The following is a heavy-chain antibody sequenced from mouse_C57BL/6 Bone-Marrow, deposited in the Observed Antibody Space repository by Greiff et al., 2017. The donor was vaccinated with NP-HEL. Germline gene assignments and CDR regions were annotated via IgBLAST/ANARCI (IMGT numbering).Heavy chain of an antibody. CDR1: GYTFTDYN. V-gene: IGHV1-18*01. CDR3: ARTVGCYGCFED. D-gene: IGHD1-1*01. CDR2: INPNNGGT. J-gene: IGHJ1*03. Sequence: VQLQQSGPELVKPGASVKISCKASGYTFTDYNMDWVKQSHGKSLEWIGDINPNNGGTSYNKKFKGKATLTVDKSSSTAYMELRSLTSEDTAVYYCARTVGCYGCFEDWGKGTTVTVSS.